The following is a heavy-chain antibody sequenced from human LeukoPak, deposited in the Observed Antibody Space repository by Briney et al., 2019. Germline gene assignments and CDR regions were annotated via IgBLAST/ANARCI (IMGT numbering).Heavy chain of an antibody. J-gene: IGHJ4*02. CDR3: ARGTRGDILTGYSLGY. CDR2: MNPNSGNT. Sequence: GSVKVSCKASGSTFTSYDINWVRPATGQGLEWMGWMNPNSGNTGYAQKFQGRVTMTRNTSISIAYMEVSSRRSEDTAVYYCARGTRGDILTGYSLGYWGQGTLVTVSS. CDR1: GSTFTSYD. V-gene: IGHV1-8*01. D-gene: IGHD3-9*01.